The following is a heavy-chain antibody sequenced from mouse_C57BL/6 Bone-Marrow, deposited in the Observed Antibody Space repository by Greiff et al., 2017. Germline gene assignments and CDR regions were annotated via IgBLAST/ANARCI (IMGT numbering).Heavy chain of an antibody. J-gene: IGHJ3*01. CDR3: ARGDYYGSSAC. CDR2: VSPYIGGT. CDR1: GFTFTDYY. D-gene: IGHD1-1*01. V-gene: IGHV1-36*01. Sequence: VQLKQSGPVLVKPGPSVKISCTASGFTFTDYYMHWVKQRHGTSLEWIGLVSPYIGGTSYNQKFKGKATSTVYTSSSTAYMELNSLTSEDSAVYYCARGDYYGSSACWGQGTLVTVAA.